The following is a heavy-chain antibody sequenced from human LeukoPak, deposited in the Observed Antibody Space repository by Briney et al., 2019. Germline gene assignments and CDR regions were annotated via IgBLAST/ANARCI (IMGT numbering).Heavy chain of an antibody. J-gene: IGHJ6*02. CDR2: FDPEDGET. D-gene: IGHD1-26*01. Sequence: ASVKVSCKVSGYTLTELFMHRVRPAPGKGVEWMGGFDPEDGETIYAQKFQGRVTMTEDTSTDTAYMELSSLRSEDTAVYYCATSRGAYYYYGMDVWGQGTTVTVSS. V-gene: IGHV1-24*01. CDR1: GYTLTELF. CDR3: ATSRGAYYYYGMDV.